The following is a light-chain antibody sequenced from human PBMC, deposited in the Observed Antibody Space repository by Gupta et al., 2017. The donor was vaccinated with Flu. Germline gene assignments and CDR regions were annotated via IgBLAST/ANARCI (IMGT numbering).Light chain of an antibody. CDR1: QSLLHSNGYSY. CDR3: QQARNSPGT. CDR2: LGS. J-gene: IGKJ1*01. Sequence: DFVLPQSPLSLPVTPGEPASISCSSSQSLLHSNGYSYLDWYLQKPGQSPQLLIYLGSNRASGVPDRFSGSGSGTELTLTISRVEAEDFGVYYCQQARNSPGTFGQGTKVEIK. V-gene: IGKV2-28*01.